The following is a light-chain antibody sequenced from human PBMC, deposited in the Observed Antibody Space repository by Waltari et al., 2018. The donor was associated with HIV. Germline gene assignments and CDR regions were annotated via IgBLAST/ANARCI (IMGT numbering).Light chain of an antibody. Sequence: QSALTQPASVSGSPGQSITISCTGTSRDIGAYNYVSWYQQHPGKAPKLIIYDVGTRPSGASDRFSGSKSGNTASLTISGLQSEDEADYHCCAYAGPTGLSEVFGGGTKLTVL. V-gene: IGLV2-23*02. CDR3: CAYAGPTGLSEV. CDR1: SRDIGAYNY. CDR2: DVG. J-gene: IGLJ2*01.